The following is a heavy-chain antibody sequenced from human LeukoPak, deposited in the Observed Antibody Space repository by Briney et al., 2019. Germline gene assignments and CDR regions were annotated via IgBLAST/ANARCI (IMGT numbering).Heavy chain of an antibody. Sequence: ASVKVSCKASGYTFTSYYMHWVRQAPGQGLEWMGIINPSGGSTSYAQKFQGRVTMTRDTSTSPVYMELSSLRSEDTAVYYCARGGRRGVIVIRGRYWGQGTLVTVSS. CDR3: ARGGRRGVIVIRGRY. V-gene: IGHV1-46*01. J-gene: IGHJ4*02. D-gene: IGHD3-16*02. CDR1: GYTFTSYY. CDR2: INPSGGST.